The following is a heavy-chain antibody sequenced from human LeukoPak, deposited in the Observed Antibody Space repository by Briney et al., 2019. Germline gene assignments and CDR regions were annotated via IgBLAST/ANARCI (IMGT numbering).Heavy chain of an antibody. CDR2: IRNKIDGGTT. J-gene: IGHJ4*02. V-gene: IGHV3-15*01. D-gene: IGHD2-2*01. Sequence: GGSLRLSCAASGFTFNNAWMSWVRQAPGRGLEWVGRIRNKIDGGTTDYAAPVKGSFTISGDDSKNTLYLQMNSLKTEDTAIYYCTTMGFAYCSSSSCLGYWGQGTLVTVSS. CDR3: TTMGFAYCSSSSCLGY. CDR1: GFTFNNAW.